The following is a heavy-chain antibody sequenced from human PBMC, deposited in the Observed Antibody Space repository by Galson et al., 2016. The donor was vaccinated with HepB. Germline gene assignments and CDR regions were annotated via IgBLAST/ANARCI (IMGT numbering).Heavy chain of an antibody. V-gene: IGHV4-30-2*01. CDR2: IYRGGST. CDR3: ARADSTGYYHFDS. D-gene: IGHD3-22*01. Sequence: TLSLTCAVSGGSISSAFHSWNWIRQPPGKALEWIGNIYRGGSTSYKPSLRSRLTMSVDSSENQFSLRLNSVTAADTAVYYCARADSTGYYHFDSWGQGILVSVSS. J-gene: IGHJ4*02. CDR1: GGSISSAFHS.